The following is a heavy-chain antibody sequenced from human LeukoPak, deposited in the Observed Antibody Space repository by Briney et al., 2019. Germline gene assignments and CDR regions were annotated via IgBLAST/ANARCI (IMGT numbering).Heavy chain of an antibody. CDR1: RGSISSYY. Sequence: SETLSLTCTVSRGSISSYYWSWIRQPPGKGLEWIGYIYYSGSTNYNPSLKSRVTISVDTSKNQFSLKLSSVTAADTAVYYCARSTGPNGPSDYWGQGTLVTVSS. CDR2: IYYSGST. D-gene: IGHD2-2*01. J-gene: IGHJ4*02. V-gene: IGHV4-59*01. CDR3: ARSTGPNGPSDY.